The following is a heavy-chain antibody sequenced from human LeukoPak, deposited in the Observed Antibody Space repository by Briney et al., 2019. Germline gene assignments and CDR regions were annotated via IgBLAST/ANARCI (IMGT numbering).Heavy chain of an antibody. CDR3: AREWSSTSYNFPWYYYYMDV. J-gene: IGHJ6*03. CDR1: GYTFTSYG. V-gene: IGHV1-18*01. Sequence: VASVNVSCKASGYTFTSYGISWVRQAPGQGLEWMGWISAYNGNTNYAQKLQGRVTMTTDTSTSTAYMELRSLISDDTAVYYCAREWSSTSYNFPWYYYYMDVWGKGTTVTVSS. D-gene: IGHD2-2*01. CDR2: ISAYNGNT.